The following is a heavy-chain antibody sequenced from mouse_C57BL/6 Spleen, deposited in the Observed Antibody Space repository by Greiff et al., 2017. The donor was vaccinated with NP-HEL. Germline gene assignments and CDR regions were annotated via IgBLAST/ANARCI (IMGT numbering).Heavy chain of an antibody. CDR2: IDPSDSET. D-gene: IGHD4-1*01. J-gene: IGHJ4*01. CDR3: ARRAGTRDYAMDY. CDR1: GYTFTSYW. Sequence: QVQLQQPGAELVRPGSSVKLSCKASGYTFTSYWMHWVKQRPIQGLEWIGNIDPSDSETHYNQKFKDKATLTVDISSSTAYMQLSSLTSEDSAVYYGARRAGTRDYAMDYGGQGTSVTVSA. V-gene: IGHV1-52*01.